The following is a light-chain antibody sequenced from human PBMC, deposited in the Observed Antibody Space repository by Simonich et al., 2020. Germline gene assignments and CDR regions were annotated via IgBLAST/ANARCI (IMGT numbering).Light chain of an antibody. J-gene: IGKJ1*01. V-gene: IGKV4-1*01. CDR1: QSVLYSSNNKNY. CDR2: WAS. Sequence: DIVMTQSPDSLAVSLGERATINCKSSQSVLYSSNNKNYLAWYQQKPGQPPKLIIYWASTRESGVPDLFSGSGSGTDFTLTISSLQAEDVAVYYCQQYYSTPWTFGQGTKVEIK. CDR3: QQYYSTPWT.